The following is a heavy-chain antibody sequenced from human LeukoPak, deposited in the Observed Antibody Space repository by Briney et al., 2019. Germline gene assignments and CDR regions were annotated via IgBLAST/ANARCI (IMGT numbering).Heavy chain of an antibody. CDR1: GFTFSSYA. D-gene: IGHD3-10*01. CDR2: ISYDGSNK. Sequence: GGSLRLSCAASGFTFSSYAMHWVRQAPGKGLEWVAVISYDGSNKYYADSVKGRFTTSRDNAKNSLYLQMNSLRDEDTALYYCARDVDRGDGFSVWGQGTTVTVSS. CDR3: ARDVDRGDGFSV. J-gene: IGHJ6*02. V-gene: IGHV3-30-3*01.